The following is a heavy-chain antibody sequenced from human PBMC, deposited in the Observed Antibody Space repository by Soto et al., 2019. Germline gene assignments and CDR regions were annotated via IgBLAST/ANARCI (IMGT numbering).Heavy chain of an antibody. CDR1: GGTFSSYA. CDR2: IIPIFGTA. Sequence: ASVKVSCKASGGTFSSYAISWVRQAPGQGLEWMGGIIPIFGTANYAQKFQGRVTITADESTSTAYMELSSLRSEDTAVYYCARDGCTNGVCYGVRGMDVWGQGTTVTVSS. D-gene: IGHD2-8*01. V-gene: IGHV1-69*13. J-gene: IGHJ6*02. CDR3: ARDGCTNGVCYGVRGMDV.